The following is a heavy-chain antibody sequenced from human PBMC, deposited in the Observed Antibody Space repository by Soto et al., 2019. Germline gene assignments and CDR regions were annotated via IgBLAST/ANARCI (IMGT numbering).Heavy chain of an antibody. V-gene: IGHV4-61*01. CDR1: GVSVSSGSLY. CDR2: GSYSGTT. D-gene: IGHD1-1*01. J-gene: IGHJ4*02. CDR3: ARGATVTQFDY. Sequence: QVQLQESGPGLVKPSETLSLTCTVSGVSVSSGSLYWAWIRPPPGKGLEWIGFGSYSGTTNYKPSLKSRVTISVDTSRSQISLQVSSLTAADTAVYYCARGATVTQFDYWGQGTLVTVSS.